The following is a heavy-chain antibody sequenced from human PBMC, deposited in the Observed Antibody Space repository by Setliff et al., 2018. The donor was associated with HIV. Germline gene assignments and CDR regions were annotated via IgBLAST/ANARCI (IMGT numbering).Heavy chain of an antibody. J-gene: IGHJ4*02. V-gene: IGHV3-23*01. CDR2: IGTAGDT. CDR3: ARDGQRVGYGSDFDY. D-gene: IGHD5-18*01. CDR1: GFTFSSYA. Sequence: GGSMRLSCAASGFTFSSYAMSWVRQAPGKGLEWVSGIGTAGDTYYPDPVKGRFTISRDNSKNTLFLQMNSLRAEDTAVYYCARDGQRVGYGSDFDYWGQGTLVTVSS.